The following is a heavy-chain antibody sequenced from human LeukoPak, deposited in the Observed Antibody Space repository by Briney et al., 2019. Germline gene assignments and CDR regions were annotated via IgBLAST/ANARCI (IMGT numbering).Heavy chain of an antibody. Sequence: GGSLRLSCAVSGFTFNTYVMSWVRQAPGKGLEWVSAISGSGGGTYYVASVKGRFTISRDNSKNTLYLQMNSLRAEDTAVYYCATVYSSSPLRPMDVWGQGATVTVSS. CDR2: ISGSGGGT. J-gene: IGHJ6*02. V-gene: IGHV3-23*01. CDR3: ATVYSSSPLRPMDV. D-gene: IGHD2-2*01. CDR1: GFTFNTYV.